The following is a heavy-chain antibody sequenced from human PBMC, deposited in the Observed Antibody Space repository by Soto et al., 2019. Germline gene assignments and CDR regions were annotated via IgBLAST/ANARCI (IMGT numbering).Heavy chain of an antibody. D-gene: IGHD3-9*01. CDR1: GGTFSSYS. J-gene: IGHJ4*02. V-gene: IGHV1-69*13. CDR3: ARGRYFDWLG. CDR2: IIPIFGTA. Sequence: SVKVSCRAAGGTFSSYSMTCVRQAPGQGLEWMGGIIPIFGTANYAQKFQGRVTITADESTSTAYMELSSLRSEDTAVYYCARGRYFDWLGWGQGTLVTVSS.